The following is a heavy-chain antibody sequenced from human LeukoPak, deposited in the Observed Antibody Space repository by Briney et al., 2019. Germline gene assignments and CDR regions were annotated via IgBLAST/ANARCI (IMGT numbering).Heavy chain of an antibody. CDR2: INPNSGGT. J-gene: IGHJ6*02. D-gene: IGHD2-2*01. CDR3: TRATSVVVPAADHYYYGMDV. V-gene: IGHV1-2*02. CDR1: GSTFTGYY. Sequence: ASVKVSCKASGSTFTGYYMHWVRQAPGQGLEWMGWINPNSGGTDYAQKFQGRVTMTRDTSLSTAYMELSRLRSDDTAVYYCTRATSVVVPAADHYYYGMDVWGQGITVTVSS.